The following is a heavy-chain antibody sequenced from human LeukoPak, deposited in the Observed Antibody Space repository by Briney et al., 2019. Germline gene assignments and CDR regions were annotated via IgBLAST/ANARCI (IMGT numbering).Heavy chain of an antibody. CDR2: ISGYNGNT. Sequence: GASVKVSCKASGYTFINYGITWVRQAPGQGLECMGWISGYNGNTNYAQKVQGRVTMTTDTSTSTAYMELRSLRSDDTAVYYCARDGNGWNYYYNGMDVWGQGTTVTVSS. CDR1: GYTFINYG. J-gene: IGHJ6*02. CDR3: ARDGNGWNYYYNGMDV. V-gene: IGHV1-18*01. D-gene: IGHD6-19*01.